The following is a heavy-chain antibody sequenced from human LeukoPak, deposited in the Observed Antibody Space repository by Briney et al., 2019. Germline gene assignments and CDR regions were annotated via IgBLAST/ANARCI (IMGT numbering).Heavy chain of an antibody. V-gene: IGHV3-64*01. CDR2: ISSNGGST. CDR3: AGGGPYYYDSSGSYY. D-gene: IGHD3-22*01. J-gene: IGHJ4*02. CDR1: GFTFSSYA. Sequence: PGGSLRLSCAASGFTFSSYAMHRVRQAPGKGLEYVSAISSNGGSTYYANSVKGRFTISRDNSKNTLYLQMGSLRAEDMAVYYCAGGGPYYYDSSGSYYWGQGTLVTVSS.